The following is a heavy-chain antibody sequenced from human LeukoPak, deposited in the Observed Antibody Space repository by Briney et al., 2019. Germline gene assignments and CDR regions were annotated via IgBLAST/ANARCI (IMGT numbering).Heavy chain of an antibody. V-gene: IGHV3-30*18. CDR1: GFTFSSYW. Sequence: GGSLRLSCAASGFTFSSYWMHWVRQAPGKGLEWVAVISYDGSNKYYADSVKGRFTISRDNSKNTLYLQMNSLRAEDTAVYYCAKDSFIRGLDYWGQGTLVTVSS. D-gene: IGHD2/OR15-2a*01. CDR3: AKDSFIRGLDY. J-gene: IGHJ4*02. CDR2: ISYDGSNK.